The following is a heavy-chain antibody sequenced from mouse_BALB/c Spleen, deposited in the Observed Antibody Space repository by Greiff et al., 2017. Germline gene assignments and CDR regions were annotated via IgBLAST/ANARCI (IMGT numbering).Heavy chain of an antibody. CDR1: GFDFSRYW. J-gene: IGHJ4*01. CDR3: ARQGDAMDY. V-gene: IGHV4-1*02. CDR2: INPDSSTI. Sequence: EVKLVESGGGLVQPGGSLKLSCAASGFDFSRYWMSWVRQAPGKGLEWIGEINPDSSTINYTPSLKDKFIISRDNAKNTLYLQMSKVRSEDTALYYCARQGDAMDYWGQGTSVTVSS.